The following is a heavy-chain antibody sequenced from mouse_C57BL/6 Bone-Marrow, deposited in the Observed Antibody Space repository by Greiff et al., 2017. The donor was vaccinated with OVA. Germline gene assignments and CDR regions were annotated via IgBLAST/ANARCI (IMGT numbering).Heavy chain of an antibody. CDR1: GYSITSGYY. V-gene: IGHV3-6*01. J-gene: IGHJ3*01. Sequence: EVQLVESGPGLVKPSQSLSLTCSVTGYSITSGYYWNWIRQFPGNKLEWMGYISYDGSNNYNPSLKNRISITRDTSKNQFFLKLNSVTTEDTATYYCARFEGFAYWGQGTLVTVSA. CDR3: ARFEGFAY. CDR2: ISYDGSN.